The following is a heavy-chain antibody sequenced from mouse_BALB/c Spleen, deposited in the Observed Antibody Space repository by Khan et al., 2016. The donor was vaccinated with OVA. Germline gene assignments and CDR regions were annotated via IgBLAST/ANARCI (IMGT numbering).Heavy chain of an antibody. CDR2: ISYRCRP. D-gene: IGHD1-1*01. V-gene: IGHV3-2*02. J-gene: IGHJ2*01. CDR1: CYSIPSDYA. CDR3: ARSVTITTVVATDFDY. Sequence: VQLQESGPGLVKPSQSLSLTCTFTCYSIPSDYAWNWIRQFPGNNLEWMGYISYRCRPLSHPSLKSRISITRDTSKNQFFLQLNSGTTEDTATYYCARSVTITTVVATDFDYWGQGTTLTVSS.